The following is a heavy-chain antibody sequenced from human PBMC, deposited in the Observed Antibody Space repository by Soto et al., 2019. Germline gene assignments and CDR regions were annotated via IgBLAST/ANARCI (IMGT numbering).Heavy chain of an antibody. Sequence: SETLSLTCTVSGGSIRSDYWSWIRQPPGKGLEWIGHISHSGSTNYNPSLNSRVTISIDTSKNHFSLKLSSGAAADTAVYYCARANVGDFWSGLNYYHYYYMDVWGKGTTVTVSS. V-gene: IGHV4-59*01. CDR1: GGSIRSDY. CDR2: ISHSGST. CDR3: ARANVGDFWSGLNYYHYYYMDV. J-gene: IGHJ6*03. D-gene: IGHD3-3*01.